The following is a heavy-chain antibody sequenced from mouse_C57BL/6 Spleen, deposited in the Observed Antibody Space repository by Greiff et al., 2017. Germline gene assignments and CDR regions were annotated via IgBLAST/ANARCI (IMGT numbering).Heavy chain of an antibody. CDR2: IYPGNGDT. D-gene: IGHD1-1*01. Sequence: QVQLKESGAELVRPGASVKMSCKASGYTFTSYNMHWVKQTPRQGLEWIGAIYPGNGDTSYNQKFKGKATLTVDKSSSTAYMQLSSLTSEDSAVYVCARPYYYGNAMDYWGQGTSVTVSS. J-gene: IGHJ4*01. V-gene: IGHV1-12*01. CDR1: GYTFTSYN. CDR3: ARPYYYGNAMDY.